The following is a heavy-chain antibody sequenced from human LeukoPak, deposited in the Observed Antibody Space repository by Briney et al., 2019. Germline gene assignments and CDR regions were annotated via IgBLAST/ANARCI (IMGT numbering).Heavy chain of an antibody. CDR3: ARGLSASGLHYDC. D-gene: IGHD3-10*01. CDR1: GFTVSSIY. V-gene: IGHV3-53*01. J-gene: IGHJ4*02. CDR2: TYSGGSS. Sequence: GGSLRLSCAASGFTVSSIYMNWVRQAPGKGLEWVSVTYSGGSSYYADSVKGRFTVSRDNSKNTLYLQMNSLSAEDTAVYYCARGLSASGLHYDCWGQGTLVTVS.